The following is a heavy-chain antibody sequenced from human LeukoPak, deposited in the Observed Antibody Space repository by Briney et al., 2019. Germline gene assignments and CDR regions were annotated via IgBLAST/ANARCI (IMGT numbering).Heavy chain of an antibody. J-gene: IGHJ4*02. D-gene: IGHD1-26*01. CDR3: AAYRGAHHKTFDY. CDR1: GFTFSSYW. CDR2: IKQDGTET. Sequence: EPGGSLRLSCAASGFTFSSYWMSWVRQAPGKGLEWVANIKQDGTETYYVDSVRGRFTISRDNAKNSLYLQMNSLRAEDTAVYYCAAYRGAHHKTFDYWGQGTLVTVSS. V-gene: IGHV3-7*01.